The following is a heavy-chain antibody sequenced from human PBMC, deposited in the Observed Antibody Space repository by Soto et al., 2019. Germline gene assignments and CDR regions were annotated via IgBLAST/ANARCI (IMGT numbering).Heavy chain of an antibody. CDR2: IIPIFGTA. CDR1: GGTFSSYA. D-gene: IGHD2-2*01. V-gene: IGHV1-69*13. J-gene: IGHJ6*02. CDR3: ARPGAVVPAAIDYGMDV. Sequence: EASVKVSCKASGGTFSSYAISWVRQAPGQGLEWMGGIIPIFGTANYAQKFQGRVTITADESTSTAYMELSSLRSEDTAVYYCARPGAVVPAAIDYGMDVWGQGTTVTVSS.